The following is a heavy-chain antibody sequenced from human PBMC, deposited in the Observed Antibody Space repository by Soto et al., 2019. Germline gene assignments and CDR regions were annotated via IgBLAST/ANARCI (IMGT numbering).Heavy chain of an antibody. J-gene: IGHJ3*02. CDR1: GFTFSSYA. Sequence: EVQLLESGGGLVQPGGSLRLSCAASGFTFSSYAMSWVRQAPGKGLEWVSAISGSGGSTYYADSVKGRFTISRDNSKNTLYLQMNSLRAEDTAVYYCAKTRANYYDSSGAHAFDIWGQGTMVTVSS. CDR3: AKTRANYYDSSGAHAFDI. CDR2: ISGSGGST. V-gene: IGHV3-23*01. D-gene: IGHD3-22*01.